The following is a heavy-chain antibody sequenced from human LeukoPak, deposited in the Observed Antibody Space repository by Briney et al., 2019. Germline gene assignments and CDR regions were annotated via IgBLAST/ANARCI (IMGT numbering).Heavy chain of an antibody. D-gene: IGHD1-26*01. CDR3: ARGPRYSGSYF. CDR2: MNPNSGNT. Sequence: SVKVSCKASGYTFTSYDINGVRQATGQGLEGMRWMNPNSGNTGYAQKFQGRVTMTRNTSISTAYMELSSLRSEDTAVYYCARGPRYSGSYFWGQGTLVTVSS. V-gene: IGHV1-8*01. J-gene: IGHJ4*02. CDR1: GYTFTSYD.